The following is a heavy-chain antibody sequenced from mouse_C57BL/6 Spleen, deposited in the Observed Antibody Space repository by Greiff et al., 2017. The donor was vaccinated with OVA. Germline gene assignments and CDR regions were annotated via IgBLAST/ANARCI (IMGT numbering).Heavy chain of an antibody. D-gene: IGHD2-2*01. Sequence: QVQLQQPGAELVRPGSSVKLSCKASGYTFTSYWMHWVKQRPIQGLEWIGNIDPSDSETHYNQKFKDKATLTVDKSSSTAYMQLSSLTSEDSAVYYCARSRDGYGVFDYWGQGTTLTVSS. J-gene: IGHJ2*01. CDR3: ARSRDGYGVFDY. CDR1: GYTFTSYW. V-gene: IGHV1-52*01. CDR2: IDPSDSET.